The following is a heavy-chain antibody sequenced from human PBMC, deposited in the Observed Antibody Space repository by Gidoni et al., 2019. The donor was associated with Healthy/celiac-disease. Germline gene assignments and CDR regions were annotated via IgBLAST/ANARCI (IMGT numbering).Heavy chain of an antibody. CDR3: AHGAYYYDSSGYPSFDY. V-gene: IGHV2-5*02. CDR1: WFSLSPSGVG. D-gene: IGHD3-22*01. J-gene: IGHJ4*02. Sequence: QITLKESGPTLVKPTQTLTLTCTFSWFSLSPSGVGVGWIRQPPGKALEWLALIYWDDDKRYSPSLKSRLTITKDTSKNQVVLTMTNMDPVDTATYYGAHGAYYYDSSGYPSFDYWGQGTLVTVSS. CDR2: IYWDDDK.